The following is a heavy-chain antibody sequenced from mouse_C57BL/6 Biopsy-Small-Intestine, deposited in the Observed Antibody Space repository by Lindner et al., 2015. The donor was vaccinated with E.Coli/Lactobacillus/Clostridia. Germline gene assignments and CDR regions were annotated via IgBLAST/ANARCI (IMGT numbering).Heavy chain of an antibody. CDR1: GYTFTNYD. CDR2: MNPNSGNT. D-gene: IGHD1-2*01. Sequence: SVKVSCKASGYTFTNYDINWVRQATGQGLEWMGWMNPNSGNTGYAQKLQGRVTMTTDTSTSTAYMELRSLRSDDTAVYYCAKERVAGHFDYWGQGTLVTVSS. V-gene: IGHV1-81*01. J-gene: IGHJ4*01. CDR3: AKERVAGHFDY.